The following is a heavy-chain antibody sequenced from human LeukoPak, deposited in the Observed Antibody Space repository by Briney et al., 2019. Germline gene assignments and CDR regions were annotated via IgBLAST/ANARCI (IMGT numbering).Heavy chain of an antibody. Sequence: SETLSLTCAVYGGSFSGYYWSWIRQPPGKGLEWIGEINHSGSTNYSPSLKSRVTISVDTSKNQFSLKLSSVTAADTAVYYCARGISSGWYEPFDYWGQGTLVTVSS. CDR2: INHSGST. CDR3: ARGISSGWYEPFDY. J-gene: IGHJ4*02. CDR1: GGSFSGYY. D-gene: IGHD6-19*01. V-gene: IGHV4-34*01.